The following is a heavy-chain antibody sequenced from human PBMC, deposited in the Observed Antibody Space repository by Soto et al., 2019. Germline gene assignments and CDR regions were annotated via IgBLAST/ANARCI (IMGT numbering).Heavy chain of an antibody. V-gene: IGHV3-30*18. Sequence: QVQLVESGGGVVQPGRSLRLSCAASGFTFSSYGMHWVRQAPGKGLEWVAVISYDGNDKYHEDSVKGRFTISRDNSKNTLYLQMNSLRAEDTAVYYCAKDKDIAAAAYYFDYWGQGTLVTVSS. J-gene: IGHJ4*02. CDR1: GFTFSSYG. D-gene: IGHD6-13*01. CDR2: ISYDGNDK. CDR3: AKDKDIAAAAYYFDY.